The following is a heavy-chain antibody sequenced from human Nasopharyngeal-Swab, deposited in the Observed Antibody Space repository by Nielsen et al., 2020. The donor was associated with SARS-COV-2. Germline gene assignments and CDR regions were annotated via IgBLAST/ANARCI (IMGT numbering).Heavy chain of an antibody. CDR3: ARDLTPMVIIYAFDM. V-gene: IGHV3-33*01. Sequence: GGSLRLSCAASGFTFSNYAMHWVRQAPGKGLEWVAVIWHDGSNKYYADSVKGRFTISRDNSKNTLYLQMNSLRAEDTAVYYCARDLTPMVIIYAFDMWGQGTMVTVPS. J-gene: IGHJ3*02. CDR2: IWHDGSNK. CDR1: GFTFSNYA. D-gene: IGHD5-18*01.